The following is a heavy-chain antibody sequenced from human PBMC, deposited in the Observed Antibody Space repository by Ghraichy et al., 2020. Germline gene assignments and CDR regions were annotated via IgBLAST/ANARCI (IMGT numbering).Heavy chain of an antibody. D-gene: IGHD6-19*01. CDR2: IRSSTRYI. Sequence: GGSLRLSCVASGLMFSPNTMNWVRQAPGKGLEWVSSIRSSTRYIYYADSVKGRFTISRDNAQNSLYLQMNSRRAEDTAVYYCSRGGGAGTPVLYHMDVWGLGTTVTVSS. CDR3: SRGGGAGTPVLYHMDV. CDR1: GLMFSPNT. V-gene: IGHV3-21*01. J-gene: IGHJ6*02.